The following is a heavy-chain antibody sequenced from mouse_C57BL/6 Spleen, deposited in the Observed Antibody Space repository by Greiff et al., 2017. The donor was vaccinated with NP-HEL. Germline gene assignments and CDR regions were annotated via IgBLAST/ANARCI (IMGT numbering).Heavy chain of an antibody. Sequence: EVMLVESGGGLVKPGGSLKLSCAASGFTFSDYGMHWVRQAPEKGLEWVAYISSGSSTIYYADTVQGRFTISRDNAKNTLFLQMTSLRSKDTAMAYCDRNYGSGYSAWFAYWGQGTLVTVSA. V-gene: IGHV5-17*01. J-gene: IGHJ3*01. CDR2: ISSGSSTI. CDR3: DRNYGSGYSAWFAY. D-gene: IGHD1-1*01. CDR1: GFTFSDYG.